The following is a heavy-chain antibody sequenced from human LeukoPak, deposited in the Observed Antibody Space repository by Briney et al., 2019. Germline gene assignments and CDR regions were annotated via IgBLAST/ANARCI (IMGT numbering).Heavy chain of an antibody. CDR3: ARVLRAAHDYYYYYYMDV. CDR1: GFTFSSYS. D-gene: IGHD2-21*02. V-gene: IGHV3-48*02. J-gene: IGHJ6*03. Sequence: GGSLRLSCAPCGFTFSSYSMNWVRQAPGKGLEWVSYISSSSRTIYYADSVKGRFTLSRDNAKNSLYLQMNSLRDEDTAVYYCARVLRAAHDYYYYYYMDVWGKGTTITVS. CDR2: ISSSSRTI.